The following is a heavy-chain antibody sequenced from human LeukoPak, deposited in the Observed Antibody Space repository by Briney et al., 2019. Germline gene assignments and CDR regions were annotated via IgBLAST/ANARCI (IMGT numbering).Heavy chain of an antibody. CDR1: GCTFSSYS. J-gene: IGHJ4*01. V-gene: IGHV3-21*01. CDR3: ARDLRGSSSPPCY. CDR2: ISSSSSYI. Sequence: GGSLRLSCAASGCTFSSYSMNGVRQAPGKGVEGVSSISSSSSYIYYADSVKGRFTISRDNAKNSLYLQMNSLRAEDTAVYYCARDLRGSSSPPCYWGHGTLVTVSS. D-gene: IGHD6-6*01.